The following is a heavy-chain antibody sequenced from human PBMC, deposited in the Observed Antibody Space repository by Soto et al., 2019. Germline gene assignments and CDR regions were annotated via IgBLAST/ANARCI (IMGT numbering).Heavy chain of an antibody. D-gene: IGHD3-3*01. CDR2: IKSKTDGGTT. CDR3: TTDPEMNYDFWSGSNWFDP. Sequence: GGSLRLSCAASGFTFSNARMSWVRQAPGKGLEWVGRIKSKTDGGTTDYAAPVKGRFTISRDDSKNTLYLQMNSLKTEDTAVYYCTTDPEMNYDFWSGSNWFDPWGQGTLVTVSS. CDR1: GFTFSNAR. J-gene: IGHJ5*02. V-gene: IGHV3-15*01.